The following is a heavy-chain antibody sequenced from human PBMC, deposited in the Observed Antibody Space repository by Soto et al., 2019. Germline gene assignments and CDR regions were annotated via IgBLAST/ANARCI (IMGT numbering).Heavy chain of an antibody. CDR3: ARAGEGHYDIFTGYYWAPPYYMDF. J-gene: IGHJ6*03. Sequence: GASVKVSCKASGYTFTSYAVHWVRQAPGQRLEWMGWINAGNGNTKYSQKFQGRVTITRDTSASTAYMELSSLRSEDTAVYYCARAGEGHYDIFTGYYWAPPYYMDFLGKGTTVTVSS. D-gene: IGHD3-9*01. CDR1: GYTFTSYA. V-gene: IGHV1-3*01. CDR2: INAGNGNT.